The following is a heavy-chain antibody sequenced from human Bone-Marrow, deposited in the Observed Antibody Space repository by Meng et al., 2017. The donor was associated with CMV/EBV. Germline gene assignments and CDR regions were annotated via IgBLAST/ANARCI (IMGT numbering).Heavy chain of an antibody. CDR1: GYSFTSYW. CDR2: IYPGDSDT. J-gene: IGHJ4*02. Sequence: KVSCKGSGYSFTSYWIGWVRQMPGKGLEWMGIIYPGDSDTRYRPSFQGQVTISADKSISNAYLQGSSLKVSDTAMYYCVRNSFPPGKAAAGTGPPLELDDWGQGTLVTVSS. D-gene: IGHD6-13*01. V-gene: IGHV5-51*01. CDR3: VRNSFPPGKAAAGTGPPLELDD.